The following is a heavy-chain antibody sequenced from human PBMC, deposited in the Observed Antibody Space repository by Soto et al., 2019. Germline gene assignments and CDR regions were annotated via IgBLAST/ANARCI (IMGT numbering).Heavy chain of an antibody. CDR3: ASPVSVRYGMDV. CDR2: INSDGTSS. CDR1: GFTFSNYW. Sequence: EVQLVESGGDLVQPGGSLRLSCAASGFTFSNYWMYWVRQAPGKGLVWVSRINSDGTSSSYADFVKGRFTISRDNAKNTLYLQMNSLRAEDTAVYYCASPVSVRYGMDVWGQGTTVTVSS. V-gene: IGHV3-74*01. D-gene: IGHD3-10*01. J-gene: IGHJ6*02.